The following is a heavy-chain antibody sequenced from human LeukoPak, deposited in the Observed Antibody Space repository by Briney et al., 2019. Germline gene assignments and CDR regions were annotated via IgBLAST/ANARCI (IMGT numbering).Heavy chain of an antibody. V-gene: IGHV4-59*01. D-gene: IGHD2-15*01. CDR3: ATHRYCSGGSCYSPAFDI. J-gene: IGHJ3*02. Sequence: KSSETLSLTCTVSRGSISDYFWTWIRQPPGKGLEWIGYIYYSGSTNYNPSLKSRVTISVDTSKNQFSLKLSSVTAADTAVYYCATHRYCSGGSCYSPAFDIWGQGTMVTVSS. CDR2: IYYSGST. CDR1: RGSISDYF.